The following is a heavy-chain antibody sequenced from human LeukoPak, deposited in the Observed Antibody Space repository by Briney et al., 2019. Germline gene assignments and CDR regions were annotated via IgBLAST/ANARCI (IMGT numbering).Heavy chain of an antibody. V-gene: IGHV3-33*01. CDR3: ARDYGRPFDY. Sequence: PGGSLRLSCAASGXTFSSNGMHWVRQAPGKGLEWVALIWSDGRNKDYADSVKGRFTISRDNSKNMLYLQMNSLRAEDTAVYYCARDYGRPFDYWGQGTLVTVSS. CDR1: GXTFSSNG. D-gene: IGHD3-16*01. CDR2: IWSDGRNK. J-gene: IGHJ4*02.